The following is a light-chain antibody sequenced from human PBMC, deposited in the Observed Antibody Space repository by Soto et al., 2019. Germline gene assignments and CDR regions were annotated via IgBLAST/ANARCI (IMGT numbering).Light chain of an antibody. V-gene: IGKV4-1*01. CDR2: WAS. CDR1: QSVSTNNKNY. CDR3: QQDYSPPVT. Sequence: DIVMTQSPESLAVSLGERATINCKSSQSVSTNNKNYLTCYQMKPGQPPKLLIYWASTRESGVPDRVSGSGSGADFSLTISRRQAEDGAVYYCQQDYSPPVTFGGGTKAEIK. J-gene: IGKJ4*01.